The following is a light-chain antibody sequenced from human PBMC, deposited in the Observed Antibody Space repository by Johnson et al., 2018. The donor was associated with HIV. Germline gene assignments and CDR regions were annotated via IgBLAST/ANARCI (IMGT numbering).Light chain of an antibody. Sequence: QSVLTQPPSVSAAPGQKVTISCSGSSSNIGKNYVSWYQHLPGTAPKLLIYDNNKRPSGIPDRFSGSKSGTSATLGITGLQTGDEADYYCGTWDSSLSAGVFGAGTNVTVL. CDR3: GTWDSSLSAGV. J-gene: IGLJ1*01. CDR1: SSNIGKNY. V-gene: IGLV1-51*01. CDR2: DNN.